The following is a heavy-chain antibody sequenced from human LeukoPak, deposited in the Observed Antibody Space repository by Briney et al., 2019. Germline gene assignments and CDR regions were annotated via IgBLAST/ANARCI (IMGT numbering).Heavy chain of an antibody. CDR1: GDSLSSSGDA. J-gene: IGHJ4*02. Sequence: SQTLSLTCVISGDSLSSSGDAWNWIGQSPSGRLEWLGRTYQRSKWSSDYALSVRSRITVDPDTSKNQFSLQLYSVTPEDTAVYYCARGRASAFDYWDQGTLVTVSS. CDR2: TYQRSKWSS. CDR3: ARGRASAFDY. D-gene: IGHD6-13*01. V-gene: IGHV6-1*01.